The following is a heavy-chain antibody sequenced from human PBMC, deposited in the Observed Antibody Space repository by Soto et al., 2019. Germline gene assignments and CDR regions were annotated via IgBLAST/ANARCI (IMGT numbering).Heavy chain of an antibody. D-gene: IGHD1-26*01. J-gene: IGHJ4*02. CDR2: IKQDGSEK. V-gene: IGHV3-7*01. CDR1: GVTFSSYW. CDR3: ARSRAVFDY. Sequence: QPGGSLRLSCAASGVTFSSYWMSWVRQAPGKGLEWVANIKQDGSEKYYVDSVKGRFTISRDNAKNSLYLQMNSLRAEDTAVYYSARSRAVFDYWGQGTLVTVSS.